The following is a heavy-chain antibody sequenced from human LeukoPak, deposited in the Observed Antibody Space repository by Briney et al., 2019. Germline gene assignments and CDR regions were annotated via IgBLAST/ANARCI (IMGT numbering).Heavy chain of an antibody. D-gene: IGHD5-12*01. CDR3: ALTSVATIEYYGMDV. CDR2: MNPNSGNT. Sequence: GAPVKVSCKASGYTFTSYVINWVRQATGQGLEWMGWMNPNSGNTGYAQKFQGRVTMTRNTSISTAYMELSSLRSEDTAVYYCALTSVATIEYYGMDVWGQGTTVTVSS. V-gene: IGHV1-8*01. CDR1: GYTFTSYV. J-gene: IGHJ6*02.